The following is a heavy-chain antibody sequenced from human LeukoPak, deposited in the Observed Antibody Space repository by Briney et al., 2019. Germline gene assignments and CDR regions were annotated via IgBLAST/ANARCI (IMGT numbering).Heavy chain of an antibody. V-gene: IGHV5-51*01. CDR2: IYPGDSDT. J-gene: IGHJ4*02. D-gene: IGHD5-24*01. CDR1: GYSFTTYW. CDR3: ARHLRIATIYSPFDY. Sequence: GESLKISCKGSGYSFTTYWIGWVRHMPGKGLEWMGIIYPGDSDTRYSPSFQGQVTISADKSISTAYLQWSSLKASDTAMYYCARHLRIATIYSPFDYWGQGTLVTVSS.